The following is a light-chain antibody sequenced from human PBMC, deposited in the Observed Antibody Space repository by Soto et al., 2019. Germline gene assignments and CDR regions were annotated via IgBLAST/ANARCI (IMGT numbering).Light chain of an antibody. Sequence: IKMTHSPFSLSASVVDRVTIXCQASQDISNYLNWYQQKPGKAPKLLIYDASNLETGVPSRFSGSGSGTEFTLTISSLQSEDFAVYYWQQYNNWPPITFGQGTRLEI. V-gene: IGKV1-33*01. CDR1: QDISNY. J-gene: IGKJ5*01. CDR3: QQYNNWPPIT. CDR2: DAS.